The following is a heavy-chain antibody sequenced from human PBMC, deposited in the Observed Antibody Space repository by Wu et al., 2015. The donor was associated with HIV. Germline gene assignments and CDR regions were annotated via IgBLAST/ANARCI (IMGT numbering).Heavy chain of an antibody. D-gene: IGHD4-17*01. V-gene: IGHV1-69*15. CDR1: GGTFINYA. CDR2: IIPSFGTP. Sequence: QVQLVQSGAEMKKPGSSVQVSCKTSGGTFINYAISWVRQAPGQGLEWMGMIIPSFGTPTYAQNFHDRVTLTADESTSTVYMELSGLRSEDTGVYYCAYRRTVTTVTGAFNIWGQGTMVTVSS. CDR3: AYRRTVTTVTGAFNI. J-gene: IGHJ3*02.